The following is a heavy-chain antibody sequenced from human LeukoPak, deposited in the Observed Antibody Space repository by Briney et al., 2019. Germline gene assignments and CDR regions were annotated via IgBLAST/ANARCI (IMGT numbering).Heavy chain of an antibody. J-gene: IGHJ6*03. D-gene: IGHD4-11*01. Sequence: SETLSLTCAVYGGSFSGYYWSWIRQPPGKGLEWIGEINHSGSTNYNPSLKSRVTMSVDTSKNQFSLKLSSVTAADTAVYYCARLVTVTTNYYYYMDVWGKGTTVAVSS. V-gene: IGHV4-34*01. CDR1: GGSFSGYY. CDR2: INHSGST. CDR3: ARLVTVTTNYYYYMDV.